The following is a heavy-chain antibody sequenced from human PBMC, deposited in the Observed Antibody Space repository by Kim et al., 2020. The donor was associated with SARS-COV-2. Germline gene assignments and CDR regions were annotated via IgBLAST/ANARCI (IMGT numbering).Heavy chain of an antibody. V-gene: IGHV1-2*06. CDR1: GYTFTGYY. D-gene: IGHD2-2*01. CDR3: ARGIVVVPAAMVD. CDR2: INPNSGGT. J-gene: IGHJ4*02. Sequence: ASVKVSCKASGYTFTGYYMHWVRQAPGQGLEWMGRINPNSGGTNYAQNFQGRVTMTRDTSISTAYMELSRLRSDDTAVYYCARGIVVVPAAMVDWGQGTLVTVSS.